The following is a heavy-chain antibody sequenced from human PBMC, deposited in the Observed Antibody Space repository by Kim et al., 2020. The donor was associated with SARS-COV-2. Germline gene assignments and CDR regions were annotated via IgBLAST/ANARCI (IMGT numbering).Heavy chain of an antibody. CDR3: ARDVMVRGVITSLGY. CDR1: GYTFTSYG. V-gene: IGHV1-18*04. J-gene: IGHJ4*02. D-gene: IGHD3-10*01. CDR2: ISAYNRNT. Sequence: ASVKVSCKASGYTFTSYGITWVRQAPGQGLEWMGWISAYNRNTNYAQKVQGRVTMTTDTSTSTAYMEMRSLRSDDTAVYYCARDVMVRGVITSLGYWGQGTLVTVSS.